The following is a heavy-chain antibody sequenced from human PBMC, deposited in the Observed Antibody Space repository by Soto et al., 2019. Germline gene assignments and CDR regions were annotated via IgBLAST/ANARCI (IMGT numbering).Heavy chain of an antibody. V-gene: IGHV4-34*01. CDR3: ARSMATTYNWFDP. CDR1: GGSFSGYF. D-gene: IGHD5-18*01. J-gene: IGHJ5*02. Sequence: PSETLSLTCTVSGGSFSGYFWTWIRQPPGKGLEWLAEINHSGITNYNPSVESRVSMSVDTSKNQFSLRLYSVTAADTAVYYCARSMATTYNWFDPWGQGTLVTVSS. CDR2: INHSGIT.